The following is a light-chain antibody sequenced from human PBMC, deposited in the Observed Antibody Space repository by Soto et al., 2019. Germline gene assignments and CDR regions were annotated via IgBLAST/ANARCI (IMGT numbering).Light chain of an antibody. CDR2: EVR. J-gene: IGLJ2*01. CDR3: SSYTTSSPVV. V-gene: IGLV2-14*01. CDR1: SSDVGGFNY. Sequence: QSALTQPASVSGSPGQSITISCTGTSSDVGGFNYVPWYQQHPGKAPKLMIYEVRNRPSGVSNRFSGSKSGNTASLTISGLQAEDEADYYCSSYTTSSPVVFGGGTKLTVL.